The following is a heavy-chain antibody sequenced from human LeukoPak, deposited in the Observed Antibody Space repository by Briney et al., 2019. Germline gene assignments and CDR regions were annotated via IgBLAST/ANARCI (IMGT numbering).Heavy chain of an antibody. V-gene: IGHV3-21*01. CDR3: ARGPGRDGYNPHY. J-gene: IGHJ4*02. CDR2: ISSSSSYI. D-gene: IGHD5-24*01. CDR1: GFTFSSYS. Sequence: PGGSLRLSCAASGFTFSSYSMNWVRQAPGKGLEWVSSISSSSSYIYYADSVKGRFTISRDNSKNTLYLQMNSLRAEDTAVYYCARGPGRDGYNPHYWGQGTLVTVSS.